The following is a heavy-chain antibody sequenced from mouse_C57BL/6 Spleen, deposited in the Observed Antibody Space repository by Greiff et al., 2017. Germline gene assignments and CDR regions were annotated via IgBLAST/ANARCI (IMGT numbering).Heavy chain of an antibody. Sequence: EVQLKESGAELVRPGASVKLSCTASGFNIKDDYMHWVKQRPEQGLEWIGWIDPENGDTEYASKFQGKATITADTSSNTAYLQLSSLTSEDTAVYYCTYYYGSSVYAMDYWGQGTSVTVSS. D-gene: IGHD1-1*01. CDR3: TYYYGSSVYAMDY. CDR2: IDPENGDT. CDR1: GFNIKDDY. J-gene: IGHJ4*01. V-gene: IGHV14-4*01.